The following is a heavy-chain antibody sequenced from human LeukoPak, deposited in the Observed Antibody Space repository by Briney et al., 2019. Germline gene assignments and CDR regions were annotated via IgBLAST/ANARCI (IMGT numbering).Heavy chain of an antibody. D-gene: IGHD2-15*01. CDR1: GFTFGSYA. J-gene: IGHJ4*02. CDR2: ISGSGGST. CDR3: ARDLTHCSGGRCHTSPNDC. Sequence: GGSLRLSCAASGFTFGSYAMNWVRQAPGKGLEWVSTISGSGGSTNYADSVKGRFTISRDNARNTLYLQMNSVRVEDTGVYYCARDLTHCSGGRCHTSPNDCWGQGTQVTVSS. V-gene: IGHV3-23*01.